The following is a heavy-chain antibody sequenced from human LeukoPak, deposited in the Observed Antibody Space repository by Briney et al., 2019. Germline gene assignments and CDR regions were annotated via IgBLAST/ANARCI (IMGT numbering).Heavy chain of an antibody. V-gene: IGHV4-59*02. Sequence: SETLSLTCSVSGDSVSSYYWSWIRQPPGKGLEWIGSIYYSGSTYYNPSLKSRVTISVDTSKNQFSLKLSSVTAADTAVYYCARVHNYYDSSGYSNFDYWGQGTLVTVSS. CDR2: IYYSGST. CDR1: GDSVSSYY. J-gene: IGHJ4*02. CDR3: ARVHNYYDSSGYSNFDY. D-gene: IGHD3-22*01.